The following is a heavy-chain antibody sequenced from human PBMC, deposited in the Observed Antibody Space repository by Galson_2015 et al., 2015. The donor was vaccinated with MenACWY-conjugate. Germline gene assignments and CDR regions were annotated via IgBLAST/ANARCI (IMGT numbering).Heavy chain of an antibody. J-gene: IGHJ4*02. CDR3: ARDRGNDAPIDY. CDR1: GFTFSSYG. D-gene: IGHD2-8*01. V-gene: IGHV3-33*08. CDR2: VWHDGKSK. Sequence: SLRLSCAASGFTFSSYGMHWVRQAPGRGLEWVAVVWHDGKSKSYADSVKGRFTISRDNSHNTLHLQMNSLRAEDTAVYYCARDRGNDAPIDYWGQGALGTVSS.